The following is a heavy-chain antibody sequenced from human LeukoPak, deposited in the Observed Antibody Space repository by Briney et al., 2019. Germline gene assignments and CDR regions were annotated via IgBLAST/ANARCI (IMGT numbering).Heavy chain of an antibody. V-gene: IGHV1-8*01. CDR2: MNPNNGHT. CDR1: GYTFTSYD. J-gene: IGHJ4*02. Sequence: ASVKVSCKTSGYTFTSYDINWVRQAPGQGLEWLGWMNPNNGHTGYAQTFQGRVTMTRDTSITTAYMELRSLRSEDTAVYYCARNLAMTGDFDNWGQGTLVTVSS. D-gene: IGHD2-2*01. CDR3: ARNLAMTGDFDN.